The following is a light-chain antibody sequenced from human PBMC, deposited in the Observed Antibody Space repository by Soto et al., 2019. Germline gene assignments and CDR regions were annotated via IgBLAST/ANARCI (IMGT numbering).Light chain of an antibody. CDR2: DAS. V-gene: IGKV3D-20*01. Sequence: EIVLTQSPATLSLSPGERATLCCGASRSVSSTYLAWYQQKPGLAPRLLIYDASSRATGIPDRFSGSGSGTDFTLTISRLEPEDFAVYYCQQYGSSPFTFGQGTKLEIK. CDR3: QQYGSSPFT. J-gene: IGKJ2*01. CDR1: RSVSSTY.